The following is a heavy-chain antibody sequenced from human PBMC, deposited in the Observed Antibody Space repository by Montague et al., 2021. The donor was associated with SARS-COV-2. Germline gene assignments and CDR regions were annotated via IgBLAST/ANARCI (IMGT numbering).Heavy chain of an antibody. CDR1: GFTFSSYA. Sequence: SLRLSCAACGFTFSSYAMHWVRQAPGKGLEWVAVISYDGSNKYYXDSXKGRFTISRDNSKNTLYLQMNSLRAEDTAVYYCARDNYDYVWGSYRYIYWGQGTLVTVSS. CDR3: ARDNYDYVWGSYRYIY. V-gene: IGHV3-30*04. D-gene: IGHD3-16*02. J-gene: IGHJ4*02. CDR2: ISYDGSNK.